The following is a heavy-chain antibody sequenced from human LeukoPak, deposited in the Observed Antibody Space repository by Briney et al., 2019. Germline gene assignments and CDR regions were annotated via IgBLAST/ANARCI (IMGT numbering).Heavy chain of an antibody. CDR1: GYSISSSYY. CDR2: IYYSGST. CDR3: ARVAYGLDY. V-gene: IGHV4-61*01. Sequence: PSETLSLTCAVSGYSISSSYYWSWIRQPPGKGLEWIGYIYYSGSTNYNPSLKSRVTISVDTSKNQFSLKLSSVTAADTAVYYCARVAYGLDYWGQGTLVTVSS. J-gene: IGHJ4*02. D-gene: IGHD3/OR15-3a*01.